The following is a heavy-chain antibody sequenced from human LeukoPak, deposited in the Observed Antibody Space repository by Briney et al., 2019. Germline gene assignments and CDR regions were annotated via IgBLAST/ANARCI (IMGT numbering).Heavy chain of an antibody. CDR3: ARGNYDSSGYLDY. J-gene: IGHJ4*02. V-gene: IGHV3-33*01. Sequence: PGGSLRLSCAASGFTFSSYGMHWVRQAPGKGLEWVAVIWYDGSNKYYADSVKGRFTISRDNSKDTLYLQMNSLRDEDTAVYYCARGNYDSSGYLDYWGQGTLVTVSS. CDR2: IWYDGSNK. CDR1: GFTFSSYG. D-gene: IGHD3-22*01.